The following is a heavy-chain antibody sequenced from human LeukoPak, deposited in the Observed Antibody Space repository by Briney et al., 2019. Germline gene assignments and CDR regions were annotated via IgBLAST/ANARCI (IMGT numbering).Heavy chain of an antibody. CDR1: GFTFRDYY. D-gene: IGHD1-26*01. CDR2: ISSSGSTI. J-gene: IGHJ4*02. Sequence: GGSLGLSCAAPGFTFRDYYMSWIRQAPGKGLEWVSYISSSGSTIYYADSGKGRFTIARDNAKNSMYLQMNSLRAEDTAVYYCASSWEYYFDYWGQGTLVTVSS. CDR3: ASSWEYYFDY. V-gene: IGHV3-11*01.